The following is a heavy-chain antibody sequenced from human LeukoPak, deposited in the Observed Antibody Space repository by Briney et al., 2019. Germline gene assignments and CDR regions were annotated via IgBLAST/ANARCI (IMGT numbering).Heavy chain of an antibody. Sequence: MSSETLSLTCAVYGGSFSGYYWSWIRQPPGKGLEWIGEINHSGSTNYNPSLKSRVTISVDTSKNQFSLKLSSVTAADTAVYYCARGAISGNGVPYYYYGMDVWGQGTTVTVSS. CDR2: INHSGST. D-gene: IGHD2-8*01. CDR3: ARGAISGNGVPYYYYGMDV. J-gene: IGHJ6*02. V-gene: IGHV4-34*01. CDR1: GGSFSGYY.